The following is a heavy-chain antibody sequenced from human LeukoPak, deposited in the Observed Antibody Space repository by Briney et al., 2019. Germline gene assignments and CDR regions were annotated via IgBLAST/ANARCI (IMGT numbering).Heavy chain of an antibody. J-gene: IGHJ4*02. CDR1: GGSFSGYY. D-gene: IGHD3-22*01. CDR3: ARGSGPLNDSSGYYYDY. V-gene: IGHV4-34*01. Sequence: SETLSLTCAVYGGSFSGYYWSWIRQPPGKGLEWIGEINHSGSTNYNPSLKSRVTISVDTSKNQFSLKLSSVTAADTAVYYCARGSGPLNDSSGYYYDYWGQRTLVTVSS. CDR2: INHSGST.